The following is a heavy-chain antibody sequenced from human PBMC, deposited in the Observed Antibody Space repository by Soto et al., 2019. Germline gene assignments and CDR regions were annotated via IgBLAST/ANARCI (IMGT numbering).Heavy chain of an antibody. CDR2: ISSSGSTI. Sequence: EVQLVESGGGLVQPGGSLRLSCAASGFTFSSYEMNWVRQAPGKGLEWVSYISSSGSTIYYADSVKVRFTISRDNAKNSLYLQLHSLRAEDTAVYYCARSPEKYDFWSGPPDLYFDLWGRGTLVTVSS. CDR3: ARSPEKYDFWSGPPDLYFDL. CDR1: GFTFSSYE. J-gene: IGHJ2*01. D-gene: IGHD3-3*01. V-gene: IGHV3-48*03.